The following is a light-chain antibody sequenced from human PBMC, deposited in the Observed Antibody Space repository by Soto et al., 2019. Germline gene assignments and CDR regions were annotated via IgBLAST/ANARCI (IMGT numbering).Light chain of an antibody. CDR1: ESVSSSY. CDR3: QQYGSSPT. Sequence: EILLTQSPGTLSLYPGERATVSCRASESVSSSYLAWYQQKLGQAPRLLIYGVSSRATGIPDRFSGSGSGTDFTLTISGLEPEDFAVYYCQQYGSSPTFGGGTKVDIK. V-gene: IGKV3-20*01. J-gene: IGKJ4*01. CDR2: GVS.